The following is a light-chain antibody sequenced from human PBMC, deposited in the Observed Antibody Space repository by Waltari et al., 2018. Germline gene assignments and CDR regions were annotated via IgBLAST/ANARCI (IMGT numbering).Light chain of an antibody. CDR1: QSIGNY. Sequence: DIQMTQSPSSLSAFVGDRVTITCRASQSIGNYLNWYQQRPGKAPKLLIYVASNLQSGVPSRFSGGGSGTDFSLTISSLQPEDSATYFCHGSQSGHPFGQGTKLEIK. CDR2: VAS. J-gene: IGKJ2*01. V-gene: IGKV1-39*01. CDR3: HGSQSGHP.